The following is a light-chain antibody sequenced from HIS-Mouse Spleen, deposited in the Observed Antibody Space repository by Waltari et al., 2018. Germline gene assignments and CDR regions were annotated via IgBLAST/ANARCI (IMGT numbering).Light chain of an antibody. Sequence: QSALTQSASVSGSPGQSITISCTGTSSDAGRYNLVSWYQQHPGKAPKLMIYEGSKRPSGVSNRFSGSKSGNTASLTISGLQAEDEADYYCCSYAGSSTSVVFGGGTKLTVL. V-gene: IGLV2-23*01. CDR2: EGS. CDR1: SSDAGRYNL. J-gene: IGLJ2*01. CDR3: CSYAGSSTSVV.